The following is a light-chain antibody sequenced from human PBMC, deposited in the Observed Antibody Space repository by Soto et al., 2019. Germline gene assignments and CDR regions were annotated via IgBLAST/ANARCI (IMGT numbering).Light chain of an antibody. CDR2: AAS. J-gene: IGKJ4*01. V-gene: IGKV1-6*01. CDR3: LQYYAYPLT. Sequence: AIQMTQSPSSLSASVGDRATITCRASQGVSNDVGWYQQRPGKAPRLLIYAASTLQSGVPSRFSGSQSATDFTLTISSLQPEDFATYYCLQYYAYPLTFGGGTKVEIK. CDR1: QGVSND.